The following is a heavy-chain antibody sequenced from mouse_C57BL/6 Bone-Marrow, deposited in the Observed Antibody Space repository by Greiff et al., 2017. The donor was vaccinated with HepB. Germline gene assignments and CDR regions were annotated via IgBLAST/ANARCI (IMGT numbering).Heavy chain of an antibody. Sequence: VKLMESGAELVKPGASVKLSCKASGYTFTEYTIHWVKQRSGQGLEWIGWFYPGSGSIKYNEKFKDKATLTADKSSSTVYMELSRLTSEDSAVYFCARQERRSYYFDYWGQGTTLTVSS. CDR2: FYPGSGSI. CDR1: GYTFTEYT. CDR3: ARQERRSYYFDY. V-gene: IGHV1-62-2*01. J-gene: IGHJ2*01.